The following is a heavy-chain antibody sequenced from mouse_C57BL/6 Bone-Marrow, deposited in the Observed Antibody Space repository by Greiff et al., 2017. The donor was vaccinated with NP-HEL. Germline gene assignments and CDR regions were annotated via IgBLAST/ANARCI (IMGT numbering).Heavy chain of an antibody. D-gene: IGHD2-3*01. CDR1: GFTFSSYA. J-gene: IGHJ4*01. CDR2: ISDGGSYT. V-gene: IGHV5-4*01. Sequence: EVNLVESGGGLVKPGGSLKLSCAASGFTFSSYAMSWVRQTPEKRLGWVATISDGGSYTYYPDNVKGRFTISRDNAKNNLYLQMSHLKSEDTAMYYCARDLGGYYQYYAMDYWGQGTSVTVSS. CDR3: ARDLGGYYQYYAMDY.